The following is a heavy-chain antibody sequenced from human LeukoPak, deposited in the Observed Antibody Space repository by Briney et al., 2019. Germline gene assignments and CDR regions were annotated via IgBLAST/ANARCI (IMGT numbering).Heavy chain of an antibody. Sequence: GGSLRLSCAASGFTFSSYAMHWVRQAPGKGLEWVAVISYDGSNKYYADSVKGRFTISRGNSKNTLYLQMNSLRAEDTAVYYCARDYPPYCSGGSCYFDYFDYWGQGTLVTVSS. D-gene: IGHD2-15*01. CDR3: ARDYPPYCSGGSCYFDYFDY. J-gene: IGHJ4*02. V-gene: IGHV3-30-3*01. CDR2: ISYDGSNK. CDR1: GFTFSSYA.